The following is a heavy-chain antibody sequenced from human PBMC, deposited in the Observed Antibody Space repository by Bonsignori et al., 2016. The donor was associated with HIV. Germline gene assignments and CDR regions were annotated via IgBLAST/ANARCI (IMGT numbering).Heavy chain of an antibody. J-gene: IGHJ6*03. D-gene: IGHD3-3*01. CDR1: GGSISSSSYY. CDR3: ARDHYGYDFWSGYYRGYYYYYYMDV. Sequence: SETLSLTCTVSGGSISSSSYYWGWIRQPPGKGLEWIGSIYYSGSTYYNPSLKSRVTISVDTSKNQFSLKLSSVTAADTAVYYCARDHYGYDFWSGYYRGYYYYYYMDVWGKGTTVTVSS. V-gene: IGHV4-39*07. CDR2: IYYSGST.